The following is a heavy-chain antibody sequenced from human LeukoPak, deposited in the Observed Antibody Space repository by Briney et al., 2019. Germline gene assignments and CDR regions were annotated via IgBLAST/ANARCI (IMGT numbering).Heavy chain of an antibody. D-gene: IGHD5-18*01. V-gene: IGHV4-59*01. CDR1: GGSISSYY. CDR3: ARDVEYSYGYEYAFDI. CDR2: IYYSGST. Sequence: SETLSLTCTVSGGSISSYYWSWIRQPPGKGLEWIGYIYYSGSTNYNPSLKSRVTISVDTSKNQFSLKLSSVTAADTAVYYCARDVEYSYGYEYAFDIWGQGTMVTVSS. J-gene: IGHJ3*02.